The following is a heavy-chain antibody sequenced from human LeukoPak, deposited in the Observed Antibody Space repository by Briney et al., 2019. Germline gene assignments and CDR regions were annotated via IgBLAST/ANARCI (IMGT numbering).Heavy chain of an antibody. CDR2: ISSSSSYI. J-gene: IGHJ6*02. V-gene: IGHV3-21*01. CDR1: GFTFSSYS. CDR3: ARDGGQTTVTYYYYYGMDV. D-gene: IGHD4-17*01. Sequence: ESGGGLVKPGGSLRLSCAASGFTFSSYSMNWVRQAPGEGLEWVSSISSSSSYIYYADSVKGRFTISRDNAKNSLYLQMNSLRAEDTAVYYCARDGGQTTVTYYYYYGMDVWGQGTTVTVSS.